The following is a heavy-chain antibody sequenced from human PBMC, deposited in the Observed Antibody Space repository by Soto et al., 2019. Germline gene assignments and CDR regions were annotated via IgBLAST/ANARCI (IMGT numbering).Heavy chain of an antibody. CDR3: EKPRGPGRHFDS. J-gene: IGHJ4*02. Sequence: GGSQRLSWAACGLTFRSYGMGWVRQGPGKGVEWGAVDSIGGSTDYEESVRGRFTISRENSKNKLSRDMNSLRAEDRAVLFYEKPRGPGRHFDSWGQRPLVPVSS. CDR1: GLTFRSYG. CDR2: DSIGGST. D-gene: IGHD2-15*01. V-gene: IGHV3-23*01.